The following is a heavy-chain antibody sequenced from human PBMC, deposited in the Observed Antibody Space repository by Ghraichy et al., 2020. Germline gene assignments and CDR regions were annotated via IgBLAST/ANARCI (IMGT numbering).Heavy chain of an antibody. Sequence: SCAASGFTFSDYGIHWVRQAPGKGLEWVAVISYDGSYKYYTDSVKGRFSISRDNSKNTLYLQMNSLRPEDTAVYYCVCPPNWNYFDNWGQGTMVTVSS. CDR2: ISYDGSYK. D-gene: IGHD1-1*01. J-gene: IGHJ4*02. CDR1: GFTFSDYG. V-gene: IGHV3-30*03. CDR3: VCPPNWNYFDN.